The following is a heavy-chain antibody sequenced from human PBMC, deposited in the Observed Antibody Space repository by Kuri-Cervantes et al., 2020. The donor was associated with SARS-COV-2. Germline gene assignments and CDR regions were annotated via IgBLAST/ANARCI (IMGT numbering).Heavy chain of an antibody. D-gene: IGHD2-21*02. CDR2: IYSGGST. CDR1: GFTVSSNY. J-gene: IGHJ5*02. Sequence: GEAQKISCAASGFTVSSNYMSWVCQAPGKGLEWVTVIYSGGSTYYADSVKGRFTISRDNSKNTLYLQMNSLRAEDTAVYYCAKRSMTTANWFDPWGQGTLVTVSS. CDR3: AKRSMTTANWFDP. V-gene: IGHV3-53*01.